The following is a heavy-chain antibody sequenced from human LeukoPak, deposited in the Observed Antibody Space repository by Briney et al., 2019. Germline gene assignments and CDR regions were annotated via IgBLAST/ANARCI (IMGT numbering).Heavy chain of an antibody. CDR1: GYTFTSYY. CDR2: INPSGGST. CDR3: ATDSYGLSCFDY. D-gene: IGHD5-18*01. V-gene: IGHV1-46*01. J-gene: IGHJ4*02. Sequence: ASVKVSCKASGYTFTSYYMHWGRQAPGQGLEWMGIINPSGGSTSYAQKFQGRVTMTRDTSTSTVYMELSSLRSEDTAVYYCATDSYGLSCFDYWGQGTLVTVSS.